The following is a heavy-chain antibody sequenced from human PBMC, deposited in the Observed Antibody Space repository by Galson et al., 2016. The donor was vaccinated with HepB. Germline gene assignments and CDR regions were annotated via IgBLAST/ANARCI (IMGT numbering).Heavy chain of an antibody. J-gene: IGHJ3*02. CDR1: GDSVSSKSVA. CDR2: TYYRSKWYF. CDR3: AGEYNSNWADPRYAFGI. D-gene: IGHD6-13*01. Sequence: CAISGDSVSSKSVAWDWIRQSPSRGLEWLGRTYYRSKWYFDYAVSVKSRITITPDTSENQFSLHLNSVTPEDTAVYYFAGEYNSNWADPRYAFGIWAQGTMVIVSS. V-gene: IGHV6-1*01.